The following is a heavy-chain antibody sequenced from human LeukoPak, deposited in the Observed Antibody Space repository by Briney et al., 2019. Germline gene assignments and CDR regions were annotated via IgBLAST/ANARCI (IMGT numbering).Heavy chain of an antibody. D-gene: IGHD4-23*01. CDR1: GGSFSGYY. V-gene: IGHV4-59*10. CDR3: ARVTLNWFDP. Sequence: SETLSLTCAVYGGSFSGYYWSWIRQPPGKGLEWIGRIYTSGSTNYNPSLKSRVTISLDTSKNQFSLKLSSVTAADTAVYYCARVTLNWFDPWGQGTLVTVSS. J-gene: IGHJ5*02. CDR2: IYTSGST.